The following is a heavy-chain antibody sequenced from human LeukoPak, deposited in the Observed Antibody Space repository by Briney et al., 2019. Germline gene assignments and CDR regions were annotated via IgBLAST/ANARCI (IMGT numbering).Heavy chain of an antibody. Sequence: GGSLRLSCAASGFTFSSYTMNWVRQAPGKGLEWVSVIYSGGSTNYADSVKGRFTISRDNPKNTLYLQMNSLRAEDTAVYYCARDRELPYGMDVWGQGTTVTVSS. J-gene: IGHJ6*02. CDR1: GFTFSSYT. CDR2: IYSGGST. CDR3: ARDRELPYGMDV. V-gene: IGHV3-53*01. D-gene: IGHD5-24*01.